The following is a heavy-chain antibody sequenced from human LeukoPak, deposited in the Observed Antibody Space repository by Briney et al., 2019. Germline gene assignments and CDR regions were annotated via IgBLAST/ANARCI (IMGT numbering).Heavy chain of an antibody. Sequence: ASVKVSCKASGYTFYYYGISWVRQAPGQGLEWMGWVSAYNGNTNYAQKLQGRVTMTTDTSTSTAYMELRSLRSDDTAVYYCARIGRGSFLLGGGARWFDPWGQGTLVTVSS. D-gene: IGHD2-15*01. V-gene: IGHV1-18*01. J-gene: IGHJ5*02. CDR3: ARIGRGSFLLGGGARWFDP. CDR2: VSAYNGNT. CDR1: GYTFYYYG.